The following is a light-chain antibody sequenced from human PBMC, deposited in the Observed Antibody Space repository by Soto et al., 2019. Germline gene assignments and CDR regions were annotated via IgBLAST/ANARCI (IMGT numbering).Light chain of an antibody. Sequence: DIQMTQSPSTLSASVEDRVTITCRASQSIGDLLAWYQQKPGEAPKLLIYKASYLESGVPSRFSGSGSGTDFTLTISSLEPEDFAVYYCQQRSNWPGTFGQGTRLEIK. V-gene: IGKV1-5*03. CDR2: KAS. CDR1: QSIGDL. CDR3: QQRSNWPGT. J-gene: IGKJ5*01.